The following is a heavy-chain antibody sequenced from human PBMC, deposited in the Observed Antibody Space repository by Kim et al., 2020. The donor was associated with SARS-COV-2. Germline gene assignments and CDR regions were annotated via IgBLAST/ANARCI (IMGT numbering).Heavy chain of an antibody. D-gene: IGHD6-19*01. CDR1: GYTFTSYY. J-gene: IGHJ4*02. CDR3: ARKSGGWDRAVAYFDY. CDR2: INPSGGST. V-gene: IGHV1-46*01. Sequence: ASVKVSCKASGYTFTSYYMHWVRQAPGQGLEWMGIINPSGGSTSYAQKFQGRVTMTRDTSTSTVYMELSSLRSEDTAVYYCARKSGGWDRAVAYFDYWGQGTLVTVSS.